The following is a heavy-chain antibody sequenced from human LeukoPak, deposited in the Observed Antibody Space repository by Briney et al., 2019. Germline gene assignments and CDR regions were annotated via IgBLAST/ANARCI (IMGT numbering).Heavy chain of an antibody. CDR3: ARDGRDYDILTGYYNGLDY. CDR1: GFTFSDYY. V-gene: IGHV3-11*04. J-gene: IGHJ4*02. Sequence: GGSLRLSCAASGFTFSDYYMSWIRQAPGKGLEWVSYISSSGSTIYYADSVKGRFTISRDNAKNSLYLQMNSLRDEDTAVYYCARDGRDYDILTGYYNGLDYWGQGTLVTVSS. D-gene: IGHD3-9*01. CDR2: ISSSGSTI.